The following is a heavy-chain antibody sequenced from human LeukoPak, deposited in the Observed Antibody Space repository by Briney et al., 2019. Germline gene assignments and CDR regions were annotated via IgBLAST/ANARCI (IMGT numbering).Heavy chain of an antibody. CDR1: GFTFSSYW. CDR2: INSDGSNT. J-gene: IGHJ6*03. V-gene: IGHV3-74*01. D-gene: IGHD5-18*01. Sequence: SGGSLRLSCAAYGFTFSSYWMHSVRQAPGKGLVWVSRINSDGSNTSYADSVKGRFTISRDNAKNTLYLQMNSLRAEDTAVYYCARVDTAPKIYYMDVWGKGTTVTVSS. CDR3: ARVDTAPKIYYMDV.